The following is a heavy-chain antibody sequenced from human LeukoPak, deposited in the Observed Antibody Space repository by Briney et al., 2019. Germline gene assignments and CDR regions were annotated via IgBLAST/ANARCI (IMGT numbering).Heavy chain of an antibody. D-gene: IGHD2-2*01. CDR1: GGTFSSYA. Sequence: ASVKVSCKASGGTFSSYAISWVRQAPGQGLEWMGGIIPIFGTANYAHKFQGRVTITADESTSTAYMELSSLRSEDTAVYYCAGRADVVVPVYDAFDIWGQGTMVTVSS. CDR2: IIPIFGTA. J-gene: IGHJ3*02. V-gene: IGHV1-69*13. CDR3: AGRADVVVPVYDAFDI.